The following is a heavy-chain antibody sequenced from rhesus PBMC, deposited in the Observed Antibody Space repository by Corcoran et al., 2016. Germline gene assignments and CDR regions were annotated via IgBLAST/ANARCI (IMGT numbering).Heavy chain of an antibody. CDR2: IGGDSSYT. V-gene: IGHV3-115*02. CDR3: ARHMSSWSGYYFDY. Sequence: EVQLAESGGGLVQPGGSLRLSCAASGFTFSGYEMHWVRQAPGKGLESAAVIGGDSSYTHSADSVKGRFTISRDNAKNSLSLQMNSLRAEDTAVYYCARHMSSWSGYYFDYWGQGVLVTVSS. CDR1: GFTFSGYE. J-gene: IGHJ4*01. D-gene: IGHD6-13*01.